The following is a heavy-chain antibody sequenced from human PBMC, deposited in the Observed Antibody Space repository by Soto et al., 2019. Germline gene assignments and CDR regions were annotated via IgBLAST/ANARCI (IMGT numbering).Heavy chain of an antibody. Sequence: QVQLQASGPGLVKPSGTLSLTCAVSGGSISSSNWWSWVRQPPGKGLEWFGEIYHSGSTNYNPSLKSRVTISVDKSKNQFALKLSSVTAADTAVYYCARIPNYYYDSSGGNDYWGQGTLVTVSS. CDR2: IYHSGST. V-gene: IGHV4-4*02. CDR3: ARIPNYYYDSSGGNDY. J-gene: IGHJ4*02. D-gene: IGHD3-22*01. CDR1: GGSISSSNW.